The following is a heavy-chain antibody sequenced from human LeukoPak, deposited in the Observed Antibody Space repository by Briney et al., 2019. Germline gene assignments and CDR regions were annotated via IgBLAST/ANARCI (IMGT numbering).Heavy chain of an antibody. CDR1: GGSFSGYY. Sequence: SETLSLTCAVYGGSFSGYYWSWIRQPPGKGLEWIGEINHSGSTNYNPSLKSRVTISVDTSKNQFSLKLSSVTAADTAVYYCAREPYYYDTRAFDIWGQGTMVTVSS. J-gene: IGHJ3*02. CDR3: AREPYYYDTRAFDI. D-gene: IGHD3-22*01. CDR2: INHSGST. V-gene: IGHV4-34*01.